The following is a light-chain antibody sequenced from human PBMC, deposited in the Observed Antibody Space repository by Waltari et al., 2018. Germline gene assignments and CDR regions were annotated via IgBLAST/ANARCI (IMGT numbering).Light chain of an antibody. CDR2: RDS. J-gene: IGLJ1*01. CDR3: QVWDSSTVV. V-gene: IGLV3-9*01. CDR1: KIGSKN. Sequence: SYELTQPLSVSVALGQTARITCGGNKIGSKNGHWYQQKPGQAPVLVIYRDSNRPSGIPERFSGSNSGNTATLTISRAQAGDEADYYCQVWDSSTVVFGTGTKVTVL.